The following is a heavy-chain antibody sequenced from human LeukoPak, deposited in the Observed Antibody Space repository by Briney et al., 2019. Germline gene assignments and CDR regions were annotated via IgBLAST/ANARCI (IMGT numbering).Heavy chain of an antibody. D-gene: IGHD2-2*01. CDR2: ISGSGGGT. J-gene: IGHJ6*02. Sequence: GRSLRLSCSASGFTFSNYAMSWLRQAPGKGLEWVSSISGSGGGTYYADSVKGRFTISRDDSKNTLYVQMKSLRAEDTAAYYCATHYCSSINCYADVWGQGTRSPSPQVRMATLGPLCSPISCYSDVWGQGTTVTVSS. CDR1: GFTFSNYA. CDR3: ATHYCSSINCYADVWGQGTRSPSPQVRMATLGPLCSPISCYSDV. V-gene: IGHV3-23*01.